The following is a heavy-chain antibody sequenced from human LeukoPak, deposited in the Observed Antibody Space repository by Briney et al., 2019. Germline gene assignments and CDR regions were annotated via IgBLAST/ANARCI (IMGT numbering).Heavy chain of an antibody. CDR1: GYSISSGYY. V-gene: IGHV4-38-2*02. CDR2: IYHSGST. CDR3: ARASDDAFDI. J-gene: IGHJ3*02. Sequence: SETLSLTCTVSGYSISSGYYWGWIRQPPGKGLEWIGSIYHSGSTYYSPSLKSRVTISLDTSKNQFSLKLSSVTAADTAVYYCARASDDAFDIWGQGTMVTVSS.